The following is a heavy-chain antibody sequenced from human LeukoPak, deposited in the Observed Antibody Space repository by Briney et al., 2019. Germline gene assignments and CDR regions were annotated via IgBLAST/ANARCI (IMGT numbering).Heavy chain of an antibody. D-gene: IGHD2-8*01. CDR2: IYYSGST. Sequence: SETLSLTCTVSGGSISSSSYYWGWIRQPPGKGLEWIGSIYYSGSTYYSPSLKSRVTISVDTSKNQFSLKLSSVTAADTAVYYCARRTNSGDFDYWGQGTLVTVSS. V-gene: IGHV4-39*01. CDR3: ARRTNSGDFDY. J-gene: IGHJ4*02. CDR1: GGSISSSSYY.